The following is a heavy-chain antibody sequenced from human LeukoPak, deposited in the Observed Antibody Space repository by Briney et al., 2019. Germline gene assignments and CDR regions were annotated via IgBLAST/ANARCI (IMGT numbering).Heavy chain of an antibody. CDR2: IKQDGSEK. CDR3: AKDRTVGASYWYFDL. Sequence: GGSLRLSCAASGFTFSSYWMSWVRQAPGKGLEWVANIKQDGSEKYYVDSVKGRFTISRDNAKNSLYLQMNSLRAEDTAVYYCAKDRTVGASYWYFDLWGRGTLVTVSS. V-gene: IGHV3-7*03. J-gene: IGHJ2*01. D-gene: IGHD1-26*01. CDR1: GFTFSSYW.